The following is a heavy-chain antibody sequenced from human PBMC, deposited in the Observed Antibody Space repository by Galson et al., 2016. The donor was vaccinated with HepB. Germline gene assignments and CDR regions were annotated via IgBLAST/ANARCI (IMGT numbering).Heavy chain of an antibody. CDR2: IRSTAHSYAT. D-gene: IGHD5/OR15-5a*01. Sequence: SLRLSCAASAFTFSGSAVHWVRQASGKGLEWDGRIRSTAHSYATAYAASVKGRFTISRDDSKNTAYLQMNSLKSEDTAVYYCSTPREDFYDDYYDGVDVWGHGTTVIVSS. CDR1: AFTFSGSA. V-gene: IGHV3-73*01. CDR3: STPREDFYDDYYDGVDV. J-gene: IGHJ6*02.